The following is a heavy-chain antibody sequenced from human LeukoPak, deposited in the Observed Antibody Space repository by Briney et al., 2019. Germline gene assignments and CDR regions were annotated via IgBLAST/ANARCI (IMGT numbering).Heavy chain of an antibody. CDR3: AKLTIAARPIDY. Sequence: GESLKISCQISGYPFSSYWIGWVRPIPGKGLEWMGSVYPGDSDIRYSPSFQGQVTISADKAISTAYLQWSSLKASDTAMYYCAKLTIAARPIDYWGQGTLVTVSS. D-gene: IGHD6-6*01. J-gene: IGHJ4*02. CDR2: VYPGDSDI. CDR1: GYPFSSYW. V-gene: IGHV5-51*01.